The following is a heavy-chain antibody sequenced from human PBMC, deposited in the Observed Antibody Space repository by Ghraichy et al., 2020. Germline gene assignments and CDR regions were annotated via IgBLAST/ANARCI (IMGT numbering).Heavy chain of an antibody. D-gene: IGHD4-11*01. CDR2: IAGSGAAYTI. CDR1: GFIFNNYA. CDR3: AKEMFSDYNDNSPKGFFDY. J-gene: IGHJ4*02. Sequence: ETLSLTCATSGFIFNNYAISWVRQAPGKGLEWVSSIAGSGAAYTIYYADSAKGRFTISRDISKNTLYLQMSSLRAEDTAVYYCAKEMFSDYNDNSPKGFFDYWGQGTLVTVSS. V-gene: IGHV3-23*01.